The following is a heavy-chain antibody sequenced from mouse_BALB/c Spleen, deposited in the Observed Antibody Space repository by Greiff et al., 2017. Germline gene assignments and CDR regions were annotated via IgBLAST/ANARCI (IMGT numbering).Heavy chain of an antibody. CDR1: GYTFTSYW. J-gene: IGHJ2*01. D-gene: IGHD4-1*01. V-gene: IGHV1S81*02. CDR2: INPSNGRT. Sequence: QVQLQQPGAELVKPGASVKLSCKASGYTFTSYWMHWVKQRPGQGLEWIGEINPSNGRTNYNEKFKSKATLTVDKSSSTAYMQLSSLTSEDSAVYYCARPGWDDYWGQGTTLTVSS. CDR3: ARPGWDDY.